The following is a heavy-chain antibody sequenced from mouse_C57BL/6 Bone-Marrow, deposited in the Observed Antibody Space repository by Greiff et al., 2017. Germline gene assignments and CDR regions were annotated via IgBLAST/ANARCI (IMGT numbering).Heavy chain of an antibody. V-gene: IGHV5-4*01. J-gene: IGHJ3*01. D-gene: IGHD1-3*01. CDR1: GFTFSSYA. CDR2: ISDGGSYT. CDR3: ARDNFWFAY. Sequence: EVKLMESGGGLVKPGGSLKLSCAASGFTFSSYAMSWVRQTPEKRQEWVATISDGGSYTYYPDNVKGRFTISRDNAKNNLYLQMSHLKSEDTAMYYCARDNFWFAYWGQGTLVTVSA.